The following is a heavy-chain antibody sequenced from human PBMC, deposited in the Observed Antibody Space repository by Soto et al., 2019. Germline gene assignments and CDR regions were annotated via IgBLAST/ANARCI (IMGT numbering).Heavy chain of an antibody. CDR2: INPDSGGT. J-gene: IGHJ4*02. CDR3: TRKEAAYSFGY. Sequence: ASVKVSCKASGYMLTGYYMHWVRQAPGQGLEWMGWINPDSGGTNYQQKFHGRVTMTRDTWISTAYLELSSLTSDAPAAYYCTRKEAAYSFGYWGQGTLVTVSS. CDR1: GYMLTGYY. D-gene: IGHD2-15*01. V-gene: IGHV1-2*02.